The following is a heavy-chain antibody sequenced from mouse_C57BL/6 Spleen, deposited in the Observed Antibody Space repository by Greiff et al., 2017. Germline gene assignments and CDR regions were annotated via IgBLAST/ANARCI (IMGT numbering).Heavy chain of an antibody. Sequence: QVQLQPSDAELVKPGASVKISCKVSGYTFTDHTIHWMKQRPEQGLEWIGYIYPRDGSTKYNEKFKGKDTLTADKSSSTAYMQLNSLTSEDAAVYFCARRRPVVEGGARDYWGQGTSVTVSS. CDR3: ARRRPVVEGGARDY. D-gene: IGHD1-1*01. CDR2: IYPRDGST. CDR1: GYTFTDHT. V-gene: IGHV1-78*01. J-gene: IGHJ4*01.